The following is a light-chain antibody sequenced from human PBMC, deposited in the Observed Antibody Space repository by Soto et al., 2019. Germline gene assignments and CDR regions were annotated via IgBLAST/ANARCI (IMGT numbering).Light chain of an antibody. CDR1: QRISSS. V-gene: IGKV1-39*01. Sequence: IQMTQSPSSLSASVGDRFTITCRASQRISSSLNWYQHKVGRAPKLLIYAASILQTGVPSRFSGSGSVTDFTLTISSVQPEDFATYYCQQSYLTTRTFGQGTKLEIK. J-gene: IGKJ2*01. CDR2: AAS. CDR3: QQSYLTTRT.